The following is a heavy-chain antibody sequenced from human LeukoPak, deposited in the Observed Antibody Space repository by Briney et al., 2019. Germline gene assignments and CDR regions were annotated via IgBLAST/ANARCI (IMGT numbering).Heavy chain of an antibody. V-gene: IGHV4-34*01. D-gene: IGHD2-2*02. J-gene: IGHJ3*02. Sequence: GSLRLSCAASGFTFSAHWMSWIRQPPGKGLEWIGEINHSGRTNYNPSLKSRVTISVDRSKNQFSLKLSSVTAADTAVYYCARLGIVVPASIGAFDIWGQGTMVTVSS. CDR3: ARLGIVVPASIGAFDI. CDR1: GFTFSAHW. CDR2: INHSGRT.